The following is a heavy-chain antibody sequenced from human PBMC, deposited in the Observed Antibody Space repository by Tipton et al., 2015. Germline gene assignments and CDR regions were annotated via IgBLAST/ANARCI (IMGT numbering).Heavy chain of an antibody. CDR1: GGSIRNYY. CDR3: ARARGRHGGLFDS. CDR2: IYHSGRT. J-gene: IGHJ4*02. D-gene: IGHD4-23*01. V-gene: IGHV4-59*01. Sequence: LRLSCTVSGGSIRNYYWSWIRQPPGKGLEWIGNIYHSGRTNYNSSLKSRVTISVDTSMIHFSLKLSSVTAADTAVYYCARARGRHGGLFDSWGQGTLVTVSS.